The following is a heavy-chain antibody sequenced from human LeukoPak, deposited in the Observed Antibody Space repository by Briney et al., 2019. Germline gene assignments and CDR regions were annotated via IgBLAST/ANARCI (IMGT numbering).Heavy chain of an antibody. D-gene: IGHD6-19*01. J-gene: IGHJ6*04. CDR2: ISYDGSNK. CDR1: GFTFSSYA. V-gene: IGHV3-30*04. Sequence: GASLTLSCAASGFTFSSYAMHRVRQAPGKGLEWVVVISYDGSNKYYADSVKGRFTISRDNSKKTLYLQMNSLRAEDTAVYYCARDAARGWSRDYYYYGMDVWGKGTTVTASS. CDR3: ARDAARGWSRDYYYYGMDV.